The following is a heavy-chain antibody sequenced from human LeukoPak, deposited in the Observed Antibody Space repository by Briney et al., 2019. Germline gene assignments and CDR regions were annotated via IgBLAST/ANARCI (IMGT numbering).Heavy chain of an antibody. CDR2: ISGSGGST. J-gene: IGHJ4*02. CDR1: GFTFSSYA. Sequence: PGGSLRLSCAASGFTFSSYAMSWVRQAPGKGLEWVSAISGSGGSTYYADSVKGRFTISRDNSKNTLYLQMNGLRAEDTAVYYCAKGEYYYDSSGRFDYWGQGTLVTVSS. CDR3: AKGEYYYDSSGRFDY. V-gene: IGHV3-23*01. D-gene: IGHD3-22*01.